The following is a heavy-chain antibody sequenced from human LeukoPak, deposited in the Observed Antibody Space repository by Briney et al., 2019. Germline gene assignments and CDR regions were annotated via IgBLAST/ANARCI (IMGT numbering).Heavy chain of an antibody. V-gene: IGHV4-61*08. Sequence: SETLSLTCAVSGGSISSGGYSWSWIRQPPGTGLEWIGYIYYSGSTNYNPSLKSRVTISVDTSKNQFSLKLSSVTAADTAVYYCARSLAFKLDYYGMDVWGQGTTVTVSS. CDR3: ARSLAFKLDYYGMDV. CDR1: GGSISSGGYS. D-gene: IGHD1-1*01. J-gene: IGHJ6*02. CDR2: IYYSGST.